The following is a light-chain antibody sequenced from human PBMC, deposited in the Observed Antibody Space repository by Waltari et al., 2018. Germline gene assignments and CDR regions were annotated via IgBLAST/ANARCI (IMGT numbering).Light chain of an antibody. V-gene: IGLV3-1*01. Sequence: SYELTQPPSVSVSPGQTASIPCSGDQLGNKYVSWYQQKPGQSPVLIIYQDTKRPSGIPGRPSGSNSGNTATLTISGTQVMDEGDYYCQAWDTISAGLGGGTKLTVL. CDR2: QDT. J-gene: IGLJ2*01. CDR1: QLGNKY. CDR3: QAWDTISAG.